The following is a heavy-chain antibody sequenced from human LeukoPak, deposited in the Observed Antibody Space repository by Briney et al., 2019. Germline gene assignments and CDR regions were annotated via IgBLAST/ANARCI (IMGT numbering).Heavy chain of an antibody. CDR1: GYPISSGYY. CDR2: IYHSGST. D-gene: IGHD3-16*01. Sequence: SETLSLTCTVSGYPISSGYYWGWIRQPPGKGLEWIGSIYHSGSTYYNPSLKSRVTISVDTSKNQFSLKLSSVTAADTAVYYCAANNYDYVWGNYWGRGTLVTVSS. V-gene: IGHV4-38-2*02. J-gene: IGHJ4*02. CDR3: AANNYDYVWGNY.